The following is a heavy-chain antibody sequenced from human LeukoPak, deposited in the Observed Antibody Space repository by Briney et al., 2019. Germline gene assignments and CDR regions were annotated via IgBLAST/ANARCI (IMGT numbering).Heavy chain of an antibody. Sequence: ASETLSLTCAVYGGSFSGYYWSWIRQPPGKGLEWIGEINHSGSTNYNPSLKSRVTISVDTSKNQFSLKLSSVTAADTAVYYCARGTTRYCSGGSCYSVRFQHWGQGTLVTVSS. CDR2: INHSGST. V-gene: IGHV4-34*01. CDR1: GGSFSGYY. D-gene: IGHD2-15*01. CDR3: ARGTTRYCSGGSCYSVRFQH. J-gene: IGHJ1*01.